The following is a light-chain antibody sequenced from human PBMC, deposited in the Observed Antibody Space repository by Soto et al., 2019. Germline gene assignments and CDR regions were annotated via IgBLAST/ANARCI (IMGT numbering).Light chain of an antibody. CDR1: QNIRNNY. CDR2: GAS. CDR3: QQYDSAPLT. J-gene: IGKJ4*01. V-gene: IGKV3-20*01. Sequence: EVVLTQSPGTLSLSPGERATLSCRASQNIRNNYLAWYQQRPGQAPRLLISGASSRATGIPDRFSGSGSETDFTLTISRLEPEDAAVYYCQQYDSAPLTFGGGTKVE.